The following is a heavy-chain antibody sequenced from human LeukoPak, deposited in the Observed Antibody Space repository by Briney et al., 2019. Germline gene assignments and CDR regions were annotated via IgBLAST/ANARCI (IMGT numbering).Heavy chain of an antibody. V-gene: IGHV4-34*01. J-gene: IGHJ4*02. D-gene: IGHD3-22*01. CDR3: ASFFDYYDSSGSTDY. Sequence: SETLSLTCAVYGGSFSGYYWSWIRQPPGKGLEWIGEINHSGSTNYNPSLKSRVTISVDTSKNQFSLKLSSVTAADTAVYYCASFFDYYDSSGSTDYWGQGTLVTVSS. CDR2: INHSGST. CDR1: GGSFSGYY.